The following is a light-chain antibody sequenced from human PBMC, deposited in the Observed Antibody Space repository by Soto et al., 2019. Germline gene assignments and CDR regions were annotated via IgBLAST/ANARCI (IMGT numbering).Light chain of an antibody. V-gene: IGLV1-40*01. CDR1: GSTIGAGYD. CDR3: QSYDSSLSVV. Sequence: QSVLTQPPSVSGAPGQRGTISCTGSGSTIGAGYDVHWYQQLPGTAPRLLIYDNTNRPSGVPDRFSGSKSGTSASLAISGLPADDEADYYCQSYDSSLSVVFGGGTKLTVL. J-gene: IGLJ2*01. CDR2: DNT.